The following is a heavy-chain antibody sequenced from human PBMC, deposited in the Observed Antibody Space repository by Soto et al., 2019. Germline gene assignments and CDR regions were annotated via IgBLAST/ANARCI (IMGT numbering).Heavy chain of an antibody. D-gene: IGHD2-15*01. CDR1: GYTFTGYY. CDR2: INPNSGGT. V-gene: IGHV1-2*04. CDR3: ARYDLGYCSGGSCPVRVGFDI. Sequence: GASVKVSCKASGYTFTGYYMHWVRQAPGQGLGWMGWINPNSGGTNYAQKFQGWVTMTRDTSISTAYMELSRLRSDDTAVYYCARYDLGYCSGGSCPVRVGFDIWGQGTMVTVSS. J-gene: IGHJ3*02.